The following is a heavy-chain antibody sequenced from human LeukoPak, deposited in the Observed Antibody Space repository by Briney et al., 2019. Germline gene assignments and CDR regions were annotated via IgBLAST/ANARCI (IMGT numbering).Heavy chain of an antibody. V-gene: IGHV4-59*12. CDR2: IYYNGST. J-gene: IGHJ4*02. D-gene: IGHD5-18*01. CDR3: ARDYSEYSYGYGY. CDR1: GGSISSYY. Sequence: SETLSLTCTVSGGSISSYYWSWIRQPPGKGLEWIGYIYYNGSTNYSPSLKSRVTISVDTSKNQFSLKLYSVTAADTAAYYCARDYSEYSYGYGYWGQGTLVTVSS.